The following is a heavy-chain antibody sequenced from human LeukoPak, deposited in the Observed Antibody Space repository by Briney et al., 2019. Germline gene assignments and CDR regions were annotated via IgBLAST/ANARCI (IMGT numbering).Heavy chain of an antibody. CDR3: ARERGYYDNSGYLPTTYFQH. V-gene: IGHV3-30*02. D-gene: IGHD3-22*01. J-gene: IGHJ1*01. CDR1: GFTFNSYG. CDR2: IRYDGSNK. Sequence: AGGSLRLSCAASGFTFNSYGMHWVRQAPGKGLEWVAFIRYDGSNKYYADSVKGRFTISRDNSKSSLFLQLNSLRAEDTAVYYCARERGYYDNSGYLPTTYFQHWGQGTLVTVSS.